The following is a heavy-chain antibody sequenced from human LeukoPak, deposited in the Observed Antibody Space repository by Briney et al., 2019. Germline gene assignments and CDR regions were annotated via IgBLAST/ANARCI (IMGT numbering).Heavy chain of an antibody. CDR1: GFTVSSNY. CDR2: IYSGGST. D-gene: IGHD6-13*01. J-gene: IGHJ3*02. CDR3: ARDVAAAGTKGLSAFDI. V-gene: IGHV3-53*01. Sequence: GGSLRLSCAAPGFTVSSNYMSWVRQAPGKGLEWVSVIYSGGSTYYADSVKGRFTISRDNSKNTLYLQMNSLRAEDTAVYYCARDVAAAGTKGLSAFDIWGQGTMVTVSS.